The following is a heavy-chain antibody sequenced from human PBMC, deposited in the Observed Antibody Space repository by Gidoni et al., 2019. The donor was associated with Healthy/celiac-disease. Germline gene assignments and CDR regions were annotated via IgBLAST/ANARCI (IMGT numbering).Heavy chain of an antibody. V-gene: IGHV3-21*01. CDR3: ARVQRCSGGSCNLSGAFDI. D-gene: IGHD2-15*01. CDR1: GFTFSSYS. J-gene: IGHJ3*02. CDR2: ISSSSSYI. Sequence: EVQLVESGGGLVKPGGSLRLSCAASGFTFSSYSMNWVRQAPGKGLEWVSSISSSSSYIYYADSVKGRFTISRDNAKNSLYLQMNSLRAEDTAVYYCARVQRCSGGSCNLSGAFDIWGQGTMVTVSS.